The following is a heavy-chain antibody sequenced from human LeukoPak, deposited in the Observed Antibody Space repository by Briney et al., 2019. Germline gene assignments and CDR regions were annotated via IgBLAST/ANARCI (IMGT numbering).Heavy chain of an antibody. J-gene: IGHJ5*02. Sequence: GESLKISCKRSGISFTHYWIGWVRQMPGKGLEWMRIIYPGDSDTRYSPSFQGQVTISVDKSITTAYLQWRSLKASDTAMYYCARSIVVAGTGVAWGQRTLVTVSS. D-gene: IGHD6-19*01. CDR1: GISFTHYW. V-gene: IGHV5-51*01. CDR3: ARSIVVAGTGVA. CDR2: IYPGDSDT.